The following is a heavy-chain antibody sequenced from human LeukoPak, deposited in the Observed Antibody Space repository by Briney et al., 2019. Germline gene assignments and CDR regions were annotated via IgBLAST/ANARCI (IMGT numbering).Heavy chain of an antibody. CDR2: IYTSGST. CDR3: ARGGAYYDSSGLRWFDP. D-gene: IGHD3-22*01. J-gene: IGHJ5*02. Sequence: SETLSLTCTVSGGSISSGSYYWSWIRQPAGKGLEWIGRIYTSGSTNYNPSLKSRVTISVDTSKNQFSLKLGSVAAADTAVYYCARGGAYYDSSGLRWFDPWGQGTLVTVSS. V-gene: IGHV4-61*02. CDR1: GGSISSGSYY.